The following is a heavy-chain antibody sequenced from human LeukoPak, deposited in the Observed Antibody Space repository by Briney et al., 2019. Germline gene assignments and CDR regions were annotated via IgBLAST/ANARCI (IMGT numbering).Heavy chain of an antibody. J-gene: IGHJ6*03. CDR1: GGSISSGSYY. V-gene: IGHV4-61*02. CDR2: IYTSGST. D-gene: IGHD2-2*01. CDR3: ARRGVVPAARGYYYMDV. Sequence: SETLSLTCTVSGGSISSGSYYWSWIRQPAGKGLEWIGRIYTSGSTNYNPSLKSRVTISVDTSKNQFSLKLSSVTAADTAVYYCARRGVVPAARGYYYMDVWGKGTTVTVSS.